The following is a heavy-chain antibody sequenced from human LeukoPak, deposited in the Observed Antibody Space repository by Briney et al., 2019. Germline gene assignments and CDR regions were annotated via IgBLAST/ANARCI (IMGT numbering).Heavy chain of an antibody. Sequence: ASVKVSCKASGYTFTGYYMHWVRQAPGQGLEWMGWINPNSGGTNYAQKFQGRVTMTRDTSISTAYMELSRLRSEDTAVYYCATEVVGATPFDYWGQGTLVTVSS. CDR1: GYTFTGYY. D-gene: IGHD1-26*01. J-gene: IGHJ4*02. V-gene: IGHV1-2*02. CDR2: INPNSGGT. CDR3: ATEVVGATPFDY.